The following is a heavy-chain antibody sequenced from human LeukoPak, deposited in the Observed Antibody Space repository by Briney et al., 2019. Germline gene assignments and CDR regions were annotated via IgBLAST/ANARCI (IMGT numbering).Heavy chain of an antibody. CDR3: AKGAATTYFRGAFDI. Sequence: PGGSLRLSCAASGFSFSTTYMSWVRQAPGKGLEWVSVIGGSGDGTYYADSVRGRFTISRDNSKNMVYLQMNSLRAEDTAVYYCAKGAATTYFRGAFDIWGQGTMVTVSS. J-gene: IGHJ3*02. CDR2: IGGSGDGT. D-gene: IGHD4-17*01. V-gene: IGHV3-23*01. CDR1: GFSFSTTY.